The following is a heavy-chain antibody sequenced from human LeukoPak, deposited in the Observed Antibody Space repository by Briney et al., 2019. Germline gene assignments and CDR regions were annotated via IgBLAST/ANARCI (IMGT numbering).Heavy chain of an antibody. CDR3: ARPGYCSSTTCYFDY. CDR2: ISSSGSTI. CDR1: GFTFSSYE. D-gene: IGHD2-2*01. V-gene: IGHV3-48*03. Sequence: GGSLRLSCAASGFTFSSYEMNWVRQAPGKGLEWVSYISSSGSTIYYADSVKGRFTISRDNAKNSLFLQMNSLRAEDTAVYYCARPGYCSSTTCYFDYWGQGTLVTVSS. J-gene: IGHJ4*02.